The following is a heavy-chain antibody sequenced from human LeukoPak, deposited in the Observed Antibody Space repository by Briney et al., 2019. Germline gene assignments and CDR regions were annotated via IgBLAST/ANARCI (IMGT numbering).Heavy chain of an antibody. Sequence: SETLSLTCAVYGGSFSGYYWSWIRQPAGKGLEWIGRIYTSGSTNYNPSLKSRVTISVDTSKNQFSLKLSSVTAADTAVYYCARGQARLSWFDPWGQGTLVTVSS. CDR2: IYTSGST. V-gene: IGHV4-59*10. CDR3: ARGQARLSWFDP. J-gene: IGHJ5*02. CDR1: GGSFSGYY. D-gene: IGHD6-19*01.